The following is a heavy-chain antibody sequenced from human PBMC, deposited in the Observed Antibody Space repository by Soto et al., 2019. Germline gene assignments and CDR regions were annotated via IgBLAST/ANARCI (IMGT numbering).Heavy chain of an antibody. CDR1: GFTFSSYG. CDR2: IWYDGSNK. D-gene: IGHD6-6*01. V-gene: IGHV3-33*01. J-gene: IGHJ6*03. CDR3: ARDYEQLVLSYYYYYMDV. Sequence: PGGSLRLSCAASGFTFSSYGMHWVRQAPGKGLEWVAVIWYDGSNKYHADSVKGRFTISRDNSKNTLYLQMNSLRAEDTAVYYCARDYEQLVLSYYYYYMDVWGKGTTVTVYS.